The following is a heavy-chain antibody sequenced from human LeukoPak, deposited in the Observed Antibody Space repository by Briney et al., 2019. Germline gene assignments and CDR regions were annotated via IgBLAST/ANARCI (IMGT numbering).Heavy chain of an antibody. D-gene: IGHD6-13*01. CDR1: GFTISSYG. Sequence: GGSLRLSCAASGFTISSYGMHWVRQAPGKGLEWVAFIRYDGSNRYYADSVKGRFTISGDNSKNTLYLQMNSLRAEDTAVYYCAKSFGIAAAGIDYWGQGTLVTVSS. V-gene: IGHV3-30*02. CDR3: AKSFGIAAAGIDY. CDR2: IRYDGSNR. J-gene: IGHJ4*02.